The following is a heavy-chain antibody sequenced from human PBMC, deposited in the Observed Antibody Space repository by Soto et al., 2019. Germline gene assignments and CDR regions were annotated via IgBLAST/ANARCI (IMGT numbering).Heavy chain of an antibody. D-gene: IGHD2-8*01. V-gene: IGHV3-30-3*01. Sequence: PGGSLRLSCAASGFTFSSYAMHGVRQAPGKGLELVAVISYDGSNKYYADSVKGRFTISRDNSKNTLYLQMNSLRAEDTAVYYGAIASLYHYDYYGMDVWGQGTTVTAS. CDR2: ISYDGSNK. J-gene: IGHJ6*02. CDR3: AIASLYHYDYYGMDV. CDR1: GFTFSSYA.